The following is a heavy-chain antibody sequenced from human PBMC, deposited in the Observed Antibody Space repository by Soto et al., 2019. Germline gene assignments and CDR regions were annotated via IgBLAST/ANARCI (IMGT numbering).Heavy chain of an antibody. CDR2: INSGGNIT. CDR1: GFALSRYW. D-gene: IGHD2-21*01. J-gene: IGHJ6*02. V-gene: IGHV3-74*01. Sequence: LGLSCTASGFALSRYWMYWVRQAPGKGLVWVSHINSGGNITPYPDSVRGRFTISGDNSKNTLYLDMHRLTTDDTAVYFCARSLWSPYFYYGLDVWGQGTTVTVSS. CDR3: ARSLWSPYFYYGLDV.